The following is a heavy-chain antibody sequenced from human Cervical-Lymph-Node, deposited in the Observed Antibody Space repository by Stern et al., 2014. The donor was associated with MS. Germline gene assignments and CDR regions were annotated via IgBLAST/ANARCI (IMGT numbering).Heavy chain of an antibody. CDR1: GYSFTGYY. D-gene: IGHD3-10*01. V-gene: IGHV1-2*02. CDR3: ARRDASGTYNPFDF. J-gene: IGHJ4*02. Sequence: QVQLVQSGAEVKKPGASVKVSCKASGYSFTGYYMHWVRQAPGQGLEWMGWINPNSGGTNSAQKFQARVTMTRDTSISTAYMELTKLTSDDTAIYYCARRDASGTYNPFDFWGQGTLVTVSS. CDR2: INPNSGGT.